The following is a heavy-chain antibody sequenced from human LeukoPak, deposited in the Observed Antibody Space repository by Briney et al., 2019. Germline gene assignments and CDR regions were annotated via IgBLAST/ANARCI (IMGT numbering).Heavy chain of an antibody. V-gene: IGHV6-1*01. Sequence: SQTLSLTCAISGDSVSSNSAAWNWIRQSPSRGLEWLGRTYYRSKWYNDYAVSVKSRITINPDPSKNKFPLQLTSVTPEDTAVYYWERGGYNWNDVRGWFDPWGQGTLVTVSS. J-gene: IGHJ5*02. D-gene: IGHD1-1*01. CDR2: TYYRSKWYN. CDR3: ERGGYNWNDVRGWFDP. CDR1: GDSVSSNSAA.